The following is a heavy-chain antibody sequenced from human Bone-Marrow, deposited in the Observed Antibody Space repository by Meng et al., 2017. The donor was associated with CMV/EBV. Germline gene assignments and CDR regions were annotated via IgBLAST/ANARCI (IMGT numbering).Heavy chain of an antibody. D-gene: IGHD2-2*02. Sequence: LRLSCTVSGGSISSGDYYWSWIRQPPGKGLEWIGYVFYSGSTYYNPSLKSRAIISLDTSKNQFSLRLTSVTAADTAVYYCARDVLRYCSSTSCYRSFDYWGQGKLVTVSS. CDR3: ARDVLRYCSSTSCYRSFDY. CDR2: VFYSGST. V-gene: IGHV4-30-4*08. CDR1: GGSISSGDYY. J-gene: IGHJ4*02.